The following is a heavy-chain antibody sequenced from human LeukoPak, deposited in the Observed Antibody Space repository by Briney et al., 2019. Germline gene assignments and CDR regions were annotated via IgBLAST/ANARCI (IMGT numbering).Heavy chain of an antibody. CDR1: GFTFSSYG. J-gene: IGHJ4*02. CDR3: ARDAYYDSSGPKGF. V-gene: IGHV3-23*01. Sequence: SGGSLRLSCAASGFTFSSYGMSWVRQAPGKGLEWVSAISGSGGSTYYADSVKGRFTISRDNAKNSLYLQMNSLRAEDTAVYYCARDAYYDSSGPKGFWGQGTLVTVSS. D-gene: IGHD3-22*01. CDR2: ISGSGGST.